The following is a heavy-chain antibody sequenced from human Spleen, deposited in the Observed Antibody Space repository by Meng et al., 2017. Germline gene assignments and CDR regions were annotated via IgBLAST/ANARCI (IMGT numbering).Heavy chain of an antibody. J-gene: IGHJ4*02. V-gene: IGHV1-2*06. CDR3: ARDEDISAAGKLFGDY. Sequence: QLDLVPSGACVKNPGASAKVSCKASAYTFPADWLHCVRRAPGQGLEWMGRINPKSGDTHYAQRFQGRVTMTGDTSISTAYMELSGLRSDDTAMYYCARDEDISAAGKLFGDYWGQGTLVTVSS. D-gene: IGHD6-13*01. CDR2: INPKSGDT. CDR1: AYTFPADW.